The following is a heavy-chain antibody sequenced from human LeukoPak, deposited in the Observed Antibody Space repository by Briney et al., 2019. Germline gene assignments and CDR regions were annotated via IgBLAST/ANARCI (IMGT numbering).Heavy chain of an antibody. V-gene: IGHV4-39*01. CDR1: GGSISSSSYY. CDR3: ARQQGGSNVYDILTGLDY. J-gene: IGHJ4*02. CDR2: IYYSGST. D-gene: IGHD3-9*01. Sequence: SETLSLTCTVSGGSISSSSYYWGWIRQPPGKGLEWIGSIYYSGSTYYNPSLKSRVTISVDTSKNPFSLKLRSGTAADTAVYYCARQQGGSNVYDILTGLDYWGQGTLVTVSS.